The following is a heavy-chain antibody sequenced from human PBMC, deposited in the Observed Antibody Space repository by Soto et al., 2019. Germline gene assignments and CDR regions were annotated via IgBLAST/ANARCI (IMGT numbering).Heavy chain of an antibody. Sequence: GGSLRLSCAASGFTFSNYGMHWVRQAPGKGLEWVAVIWYDGGEKYYADSVKGRFTISRDNSKNTLYLQMNNLRVEDTALYYCARRGGCSSSPIDYWGQGTLVTVSS. V-gene: IGHV3-33*01. D-gene: IGHD6-6*01. J-gene: IGHJ4*02. CDR2: IWYDGGEK. CDR1: GFTFSNYG. CDR3: ARRGGCSSSPIDY.